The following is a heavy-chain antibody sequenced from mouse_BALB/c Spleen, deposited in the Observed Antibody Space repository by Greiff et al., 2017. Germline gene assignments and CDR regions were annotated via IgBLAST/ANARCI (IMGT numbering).Heavy chain of an antibody. V-gene: IGHV1-4*02. J-gene: IGHJ1*01. Sequence: VKLQESAAELARPGASVKMSCKASGYTFTSYTMHWVKQRPGQGLEWIGYINPSSGYTEYNQKFKDKTTLTADKSSSTAYMQLSSLTSEDSAVYYGARGGGRSWCFDVWGAGTTVTVSS. CDR2: INPSSGYT. CDR1: GYTFTSYT. CDR3: ARGGGRSWCFDV.